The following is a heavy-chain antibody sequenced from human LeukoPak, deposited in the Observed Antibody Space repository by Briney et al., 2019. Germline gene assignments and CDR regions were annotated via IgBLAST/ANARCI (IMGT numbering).Heavy chain of an antibody. J-gene: IGHJ4*02. D-gene: IGHD6-6*01. Sequence: PGGSLRLSCAASGFTFDDYAMHWVRQAPGKGLEWVSGISWNSGSIGYADSVKGRFTISRDNAKNSLYLQINSLRAEDTALYYCAKGLEYSSSSLDYWGQGTLVTVSS. CDR1: GFTFDDYA. V-gene: IGHV3-9*01. CDR3: AKGLEYSSSSLDY. CDR2: ISWNSGSI.